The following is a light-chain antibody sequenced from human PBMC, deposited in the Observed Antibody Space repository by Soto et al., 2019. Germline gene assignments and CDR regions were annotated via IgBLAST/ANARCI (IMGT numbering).Light chain of an antibody. CDR2: GAS. CDR3: QQYSSWVT. V-gene: IGKV3-15*01. Sequence: EIVMTQSPVTLSLSPGDTATLSCRASQTITSNLAWYLQKPGQPPRLLIYGASTRATGIPARFSGSGSGTEFTLTITNLQSEDFAVYYCQQYSSWVTFGGGTQLEI. CDR1: QTITSN. J-gene: IGKJ4*01.